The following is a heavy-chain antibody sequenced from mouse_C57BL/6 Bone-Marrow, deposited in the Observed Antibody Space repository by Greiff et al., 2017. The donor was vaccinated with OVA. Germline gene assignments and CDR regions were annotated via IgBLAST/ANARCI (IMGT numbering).Heavy chain of an antibody. CDR3: ARESGLLLRYVDY. D-gene: IGHD1-1*01. CDR2: IYPGDGDT. V-gene: IGHV1-82*01. Sequence: QVQLQQSGPELVKPGASVKISCKASGYAFSSSWMNWVKQRPGKGLEWIGRIYPGDGDTNYNGKFKGKATLTADKSSSTAYMQLSSLTSEDSAVYFCARESGLLLRYVDYWGQGTTLTVSS. CDR1: GYAFSSSW. J-gene: IGHJ2*01.